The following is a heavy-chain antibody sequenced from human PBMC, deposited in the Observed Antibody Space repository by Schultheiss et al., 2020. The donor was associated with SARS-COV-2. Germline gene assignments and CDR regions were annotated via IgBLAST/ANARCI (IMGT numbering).Heavy chain of an antibody. V-gene: IGHV3-74*01. CDR1: GFTFSSYW. D-gene: IGHD6-13*01. J-gene: IGHJ6*02. Sequence: GGSLRLSCAASGFTFSSYWMHWVRQAPGKGLVWVSRINSDGSSTSYADSVKGRFTISRDNAKNTLYLQMNSLRAEDTAVYYCARDQALYSSSWYYYYYGMDVWGQGTTVTVSS. CDR3: ARDQALYSSSWYYYYYGMDV. CDR2: INSDGSST.